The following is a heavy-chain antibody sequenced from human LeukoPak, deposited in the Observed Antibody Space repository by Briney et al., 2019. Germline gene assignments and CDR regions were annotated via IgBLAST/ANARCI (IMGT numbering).Heavy chain of an antibody. Sequence: ASETLSLTCTVSGDSISSGSYYWGWIRKPPGKGLEWIGSIYYSGSTFYNSSLQSRVTISIDTSKNQFSLKLTSVTAADTALYYCATTYYDFWSGHPNVFDYWGQGTLVTVSS. J-gene: IGHJ4*02. CDR2: IYYSGST. CDR1: GDSISSGSYY. CDR3: ATTYYDFWSGHPNVFDY. V-gene: IGHV4-39*01. D-gene: IGHD3-3*01.